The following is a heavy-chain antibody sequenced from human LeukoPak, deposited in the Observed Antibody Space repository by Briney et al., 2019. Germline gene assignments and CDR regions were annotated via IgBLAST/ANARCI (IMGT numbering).Heavy chain of an antibody. Sequence: GGSLRLSCAASGFTFSRYSMNWVRQAPGEGLEWVSSISSSSSYIYYAASVKGRFTISRDNAKNSLYLQMNSLRAEDTAVYYCARGYYGSGSYYSFCFDYWGQGTLVTVSS. CDR1: GFTFSRYS. CDR3: ARGYYGSGSYYSFCFDY. V-gene: IGHV3-21*01. D-gene: IGHD3-10*01. J-gene: IGHJ4*02. CDR2: ISSSSSYI.